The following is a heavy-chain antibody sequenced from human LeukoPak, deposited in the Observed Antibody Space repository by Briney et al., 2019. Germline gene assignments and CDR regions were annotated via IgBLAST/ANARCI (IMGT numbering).Heavy chain of an antibody. J-gene: IGHJ4*02. V-gene: IGHV3-30*02. CDR1: GFTFTSWG. D-gene: IGHD2-15*01. Sequence: GGSLRLSCATSGFTFTSWGMHWVRQAPDKGLEWVAVIWYDGSKKYYADSVKGRFTISRDNSKNTLYLQMNSLRAEDTAVYYCAKDTEVVLSYYFDYWGQGTLVTVSS. CDR2: IWYDGSKK. CDR3: AKDTEVVLSYYFDY.